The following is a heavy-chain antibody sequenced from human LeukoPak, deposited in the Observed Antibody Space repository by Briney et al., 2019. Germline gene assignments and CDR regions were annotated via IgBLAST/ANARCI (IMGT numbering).Heavy chain of an antibody. CDR3: ARETMAAGTPAFDI. D-gene: IGHD6-13*01. Sequence: PGRSLRLSCAASGFTFSSYSMNWVRQAPGKGLEWVSSISSSSSYIYYADSVKGRFTISRDNAKNSLYLQMNSLRAEDTAVYYCARETMAAGTPAFDIWGQGTMVTVSS. CDR1: GFTFSSYS. V-gene: IGHV3-21*01. J-gene: IGHJ3*02. CDR2: ISSSSSYI.